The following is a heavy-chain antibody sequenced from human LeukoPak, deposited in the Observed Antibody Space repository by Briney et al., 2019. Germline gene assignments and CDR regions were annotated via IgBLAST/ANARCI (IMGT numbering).Heavy chain of an antibody. CDR1: GFTFDDYA. CDR2: ISWNSDTI. CDR3: ATNGGGDSGYGNFDY. V-gene: IGHV3-9*01. J-gene: IGHJ4*02. D-gene: IGHD5-12*01. Sequence: PGGSLRLSSAVSGFTFDDYAMHWVRQVPGKGLEWVSGISWNSDTIGYADSVKGRFTISRDNAKNSLYLQMNSLRAEDTAFYYCATNGGGDSGYGNFDYWGQGTLVTVSS.